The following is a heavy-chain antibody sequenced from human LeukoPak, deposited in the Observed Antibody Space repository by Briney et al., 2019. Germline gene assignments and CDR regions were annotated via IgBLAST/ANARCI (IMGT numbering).Heavy chain of an antibody. CDR3: ARDRVTTVTTTGFRYYYYYMDV. CDR2: IYSSGSS. CDR1: GGSISSGTYY. D-gene: IGHD4-11*01. V-gene: IGHV4-61*02. J-gene: IGHJ6*03. Sequence: SQTLSLTCTVPGGSISSGTYYWSWIRQPAGKGLEWIGRIYSSGSSNYNPSLKSRVTISVDTSKNQFSLKLSSVTAADTAVYYCARDRVTTVTTTGFRYYYYYMDVRGKGTTVTVSS.